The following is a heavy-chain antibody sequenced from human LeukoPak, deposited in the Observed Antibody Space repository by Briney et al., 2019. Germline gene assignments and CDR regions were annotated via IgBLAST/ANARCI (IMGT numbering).Heavy chain of an antibody. Sequence: GGSLRLSCAASGFTFSSYGMSWVRQAPGKGLEWVSAISGRDTNTYYADSVKGRFTISRDNAKNSLYLQMNSLRAEDTAVYYCARAGYSSGWGFDPWGQGTLVTVSS. CDR2: ISGRDTNT. D-gene: IGHD6-19*01. CDR1: GFTFSSYG. J-gene: IGHJ5*02. V-gene: IGHV3-21*04. CDR3: ARAGYSSGWGFDP.